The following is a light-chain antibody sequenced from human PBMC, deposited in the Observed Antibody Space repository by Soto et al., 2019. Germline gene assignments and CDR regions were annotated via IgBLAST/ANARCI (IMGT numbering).Light chain of an antibody. J-gene: IGKJ1*01. V-gene: IGKV1-39*01. CDR2: GAS. CDR1: QSINRY. CDR3: QQSYGSPRT. Sequence: DIQMTQSPSSLSASVGDRVTITCRASQSINRYLNWYQQKPGKAPKVLIYGASSLQSGVPSRFSGSGSGTDFTLTISSLQPEDFATYYCQQSYGSPRTFGQGTKVDIK.